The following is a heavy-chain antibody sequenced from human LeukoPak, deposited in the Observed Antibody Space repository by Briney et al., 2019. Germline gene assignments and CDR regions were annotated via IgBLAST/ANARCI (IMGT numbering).Heavy chain of an antibody. J-gene: IGHJ4*02. Sequence: TGGSLRLSCAASGFTFDDYGMSWVRQAPGKGLEWVSGINWNGGSTGYADSVKGRFTISRDNSKNTLYLQMNSLRAEDTAVYYCAKVVGATTRGYFDYWGQGTLVTVSS. D-gene: IGHD1-26*01. CDR2: INWNGGST. CDR1: GFTFDDYG. V-gene: IGHV3-20*04. CDR3: AKVVGATTRGYFDY.